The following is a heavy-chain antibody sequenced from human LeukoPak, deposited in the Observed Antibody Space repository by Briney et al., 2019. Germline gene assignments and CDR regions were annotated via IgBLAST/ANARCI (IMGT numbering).Heavy chain of an antibody. CDR3: ARRNDNYGDYEDY. Sequence: ASVKVSCKASGYTFTSYDINWVRRATGQGLEWMGWMNPNSGNTGYAQKFQGRVTMTRNTSISTAYMELSSLRSEDTAVYYCARRNDNYGDYEDYWGQGTLVTVSS. J-gene: IGHJ4*02. CDR2: MNPNSGNT. D-gene: IGHD4-17*01. CDR1: GYTFTSYD. V-gene: IGHV1-8*01.